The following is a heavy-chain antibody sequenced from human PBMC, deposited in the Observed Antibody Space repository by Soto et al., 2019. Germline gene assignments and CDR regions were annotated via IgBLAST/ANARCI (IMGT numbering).Heavy chain of an antibody. CDR1: GGSISGGRYY. V-gene: IGHV4-31*03. Sequence: QVPLQESGPGLEKPSRTLSLTCNVSGGSISGGRYYWNWIRQHPGKGLEWIGNIYDNGITYYNPSLKSRVIISEDTSKNQFSLRLSSVTAADTAVYYCTRDRGFGMDVWGQGTTVTVSS. CDR3: TRDRGFGMDV. CDR2: IYDNGIT. J-gene: IGHJ6*02.